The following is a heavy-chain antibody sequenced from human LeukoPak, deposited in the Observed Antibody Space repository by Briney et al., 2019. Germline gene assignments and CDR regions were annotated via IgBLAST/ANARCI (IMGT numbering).Heavy chain of an antibody. CDR1: GGSFSGYY. J-gene: IGHJ5*02. CDR3: ASLTMIVVP. CDR2: INHSGST. Sequence: SETLSLTCAVYGGSFSGYYWSWIRQPPGKGLEWIGEINHSGSTNYNPPLKSRATISVDTSKNQFSLKLSSVTAADTAVYYCASLTMIVVPWGQGTLVTVSS. D-gene: IGHD3-22*01. V-gene: IGHV4-34*01.